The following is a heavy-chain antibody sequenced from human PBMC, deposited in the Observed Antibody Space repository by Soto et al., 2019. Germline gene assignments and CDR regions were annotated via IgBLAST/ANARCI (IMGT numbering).Heavy chain of an antibody. Sequence: QVQLVQSGAEVKKPGASVKVSCKASGYTFTSYYMHWVRQAPGQGLEWMGIINPSGGSTSYAQKFQGNITMTRDTSTSTVYMELSSLRSEDTAVYYCARDYLDYGDVLGEGGDVWGQGTTVTVSS. J-gene: IGHJ6*02. CDR2: INPSGGST. CDR1: GYTFTSYY. V-gene: IGHV1-46*01. CDR3: ARDYLDYGDVLGEGGDV. D-gene: IGHD4-17*01.